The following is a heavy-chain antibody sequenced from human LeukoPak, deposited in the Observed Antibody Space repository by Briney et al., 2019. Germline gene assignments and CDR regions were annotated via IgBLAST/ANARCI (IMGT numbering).Heavy chain of an antibody. CDR1: GGSISSYY. D-gene: IGHD3-22*01. CDR2: IYYSGTT. Sequence: SETLSLTCIVSGGSISSYYWSWIRQPPGKGLEWIGYIYYSGTTYYNPSLKSRVTISVDTSKNQFSLTHSSATAADTAVYYCAAPDSSGYYYRYWGQGTLVTVSS. J-gene: IGHJ4*02. V-gene: IGHV4-59*04. CDR3: AAPDSSGYYYRY.